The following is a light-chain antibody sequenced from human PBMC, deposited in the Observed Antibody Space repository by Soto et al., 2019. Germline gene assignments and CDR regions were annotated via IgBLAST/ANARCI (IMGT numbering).Light chain of an antibody. V-gene: IGKV1-12*01. Sequence: DIQMTQSPSSVSASVGDRVSITCRASQGISNWLAWYQQKPGRAPKLLIYTGSSLQSGVPSRFSGTGSGTDFTLTISSLQPEDVATYCCQQANSFPRTFGGGTKVEIK. CDR3: QQANSFPRT. CDR2: TGS. J-gene: IGKJ4*01. CDR1: QGISNW.